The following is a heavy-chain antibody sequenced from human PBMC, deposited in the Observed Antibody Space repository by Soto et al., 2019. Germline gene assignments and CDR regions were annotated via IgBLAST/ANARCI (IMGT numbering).Heavy chain of an antibody. CDR1: GFTFSNAW. CDR2: IKSKTDGGTT. CDR3: TTDLGYYDSSGYYLIDY. Sequence: GGSLRLSCAASGFTFSNAWMNWVRQAPGKGLERVGRIKSKTDGGTTDYAAPVKGRFTISRDDSKNTLYLQMNSLKTEDTAVYYCTTDLGYYDSSGYYLIDYWGQGTLVTVSS. V-gene: IGHV3-15*07. J-gene: IGHJ4*02. D-gene: IGHD3-22*01.